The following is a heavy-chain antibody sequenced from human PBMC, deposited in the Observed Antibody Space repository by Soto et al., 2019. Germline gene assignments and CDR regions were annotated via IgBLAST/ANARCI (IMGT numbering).Heavy chain of an antibody. V-gene: IGHV4-31*03. CDR2: IYYSGST. J-gene: IGHJ4*02. D-gene: IGHD6-19*01. CDR1: GGSITSGGYY. CDR3: ARVEQWLDGRYFDY. Sequence: QVQLQESGPGLVKPSQTLSLTCTVSGGSITSGGYYWSWIRQHPGKGLEWIGYIYYSGSTYYNPSLQRRVTISVDTSKNQFSLKLSSVTAADTAVYYCARVEQWLDGRYFDYWGQGTLVTVSS.